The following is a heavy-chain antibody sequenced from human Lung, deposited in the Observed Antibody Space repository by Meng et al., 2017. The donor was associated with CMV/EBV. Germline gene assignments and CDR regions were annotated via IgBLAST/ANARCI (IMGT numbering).Heavy chain of an antibody. CDR2: IRFDGTNK. J-gene: IGHJ6*02. V-gene: IGHV3-30*02. CDR3: AKRGDSSGTYAMDV. Sequence: GGSLRLXCAASGFTFSSYAMHWVRQAPGKGLEWVANIRFDGTNKYHADSVKGRFTISRDNSKNTLYLQMNSLRAEDTAVYYCAKRGDSSGTYAMDVWGQGPTVTVSS. D-gene: IGHD3-22*01. CDR1: GFTFSSYA.